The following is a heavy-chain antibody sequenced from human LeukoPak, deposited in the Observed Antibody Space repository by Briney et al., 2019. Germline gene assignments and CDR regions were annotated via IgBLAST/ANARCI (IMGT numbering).Heavy chain of an antibody. CDR1: GITFSSYA. D-gene: IGHD3-10*01. CDR2: INWNGGST. V-gene: IGHV3-20*04. Sequence: GGSLRLSCAAPGITFSSYAMTWVRQAPGKGLEWVSGINWNGGSTGYADSVKGRFTISRDNAKNSLYLQMNSLRAEDTALYYCARENYYGSGPNWFDPWGQGTLVTVSS. J-gene: IGHJ5*02. CDR3: ARENYYGSGPNWFDP.